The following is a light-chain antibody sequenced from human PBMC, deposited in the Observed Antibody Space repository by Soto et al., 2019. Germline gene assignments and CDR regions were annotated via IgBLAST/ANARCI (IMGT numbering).Light chain of an antibody. CDR3: QQSYSTPIT. Sequence: DIQMTQSPSSLSASVGDRVTITCRASQSISSYLNWYQQKPGKAPKLLIYAASSLQSGVPSRFSGSGSGTDFTLTNSSLQPEDFATYYCQQSYSTPITFGQGTRREIK. CDR2: AAS. V-gene: IGKV1-39*01. CDR1: QSISSY. J-gene: IGKJ5*01.